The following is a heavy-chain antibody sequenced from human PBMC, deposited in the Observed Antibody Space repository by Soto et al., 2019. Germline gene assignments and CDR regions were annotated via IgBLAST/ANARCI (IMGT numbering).Heavy chain of an antibody. V-gene: IGHV3-30-3*01. CDR2: MSYDGSNQ. Sequence: QVQLVESGGGVVQPGRSLRLSCAASGFTFSRFAMHWVRQAPGRGLEWVAVMSYDGSNQYYGDSVKGRFTISRDNSKNTLYLQMSSLRAEDTAIYSCASHIQTTGFDYWGQGTLVTVSS. CDR3: ASHIQTTGFDY. D-gene: IGHD2-21*01. CDR1: GFTFSRFA. J-gene: IGHJ4*02.